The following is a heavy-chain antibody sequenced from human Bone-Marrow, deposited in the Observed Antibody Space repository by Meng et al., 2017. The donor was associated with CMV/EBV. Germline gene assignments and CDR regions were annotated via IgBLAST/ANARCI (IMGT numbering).Heavy chain of an antibody. D-gene: IGHD5-12*01. J-gene: IGHJ4*02. CDR3: ARLRGYSGYVDY. V-gene: IGHV4-39*01. Sequence: SETLSLTCTVSGGSISSSSYYWGWIRQPPGKGLEWIGSIYYSGSTYYNPSLKSRVTISVDTSKNQFSLKLSSVTAADTAVYYCARLRGYSGYVDYWGQGTLATAPQ. CDR1: GGSISSSSYY. CDR2: IYYSGST.